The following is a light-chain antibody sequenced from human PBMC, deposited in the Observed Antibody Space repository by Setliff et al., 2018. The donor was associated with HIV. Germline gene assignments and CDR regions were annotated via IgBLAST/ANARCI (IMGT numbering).Light chain of an antibody. Sequence: QTVVTQEPSFSVSPGGTVTLTCGLSSGSVSTTYYPTWYQQTPGQAPRTLIYSTNSRSSGVPDRFSGSILGNKAALTITGAQADDESDYYCVLFTGDTFVFGSGTKGTVL. CDR3: VLFTGDTFV. V-gene: IGLV8-61*01. J-gene: IGLJ1*01. CDR1: SGSVSTTYY. CDR2: STN.